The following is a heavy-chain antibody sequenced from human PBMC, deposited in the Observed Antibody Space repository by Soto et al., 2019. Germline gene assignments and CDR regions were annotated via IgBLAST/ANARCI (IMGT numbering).Heavy chain of an antibody. J-gene: IGHJ4*02. V-gene: IGHV4-39*01. CDR1: GGSISSSSYY. D-gene: IGHD6-13*01. CDR3: ASARQQLVTQFDY. CDR2: IYYSGST. Sequence: SETLSLTCTVSGGSISSSSYYWGWIRQPPGKGLEWIGSIYYSGSTYYNPSLKSRVTISVDTSKNQFSLKLSSVTAADTAVYYCASARQQLVTQFDYWGQGTLVTVSS.